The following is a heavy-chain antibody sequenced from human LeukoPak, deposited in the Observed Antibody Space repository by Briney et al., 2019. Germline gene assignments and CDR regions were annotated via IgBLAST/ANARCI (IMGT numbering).Heavy chain of an antibody. CDR3: ARDRAVAGRSMDV. CDR1: GGSISSSSYY. CDR2: IYYSGST. Sequence: MSSETLSLTCTVSGGSISSSSYYWGWIRQPPGKGLEWIGSIYYSGSTYYNPSLKSRVTISVDTSKNQFSLKLSSVTAADTAVYYCARDRAVAGRSMDVWGQGTTVTVSS. J-gene: IGHJ6*02. V-gene: IGHV4-39*02. D-gene: IGHD6-19*01.